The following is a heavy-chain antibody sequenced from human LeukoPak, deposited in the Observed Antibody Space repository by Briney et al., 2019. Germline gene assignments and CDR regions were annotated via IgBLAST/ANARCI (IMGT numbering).Heavy chain of an antibody. CDR1: GFSVSSNY. V-gene: IGHV3-53*01. D-gene: IGHD1-26*01. CDR3: ASGGGDSASYLPFDN. Sequence: GGSLRLSCTASGFSVSSNYMSWVRQAPGKGLEWVSVIYSGGSTYYADSVKGRFTISRDNSKNTLYLQMNSLRAEDTAVYYCASGGGDSASYLPFDNWGQGTLVTVSS. CDR2: IYSGGST. J-gene: IGHJ4*02.